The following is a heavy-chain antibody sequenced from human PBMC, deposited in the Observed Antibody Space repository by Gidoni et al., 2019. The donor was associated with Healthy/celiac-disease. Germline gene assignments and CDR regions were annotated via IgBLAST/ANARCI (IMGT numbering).Heavy chain of an antibody. D-gene: IGHD6-13*01. CDR3: AKDIVEGAAAGTGFDY. CDR2: IRWNSGSI. Sequence: EVQLVESGGGLVQPGSSLRFSCAASGSTFDDYAMHWVRQAPGKGLEWVSGIRWNSGSIGYADSVKGRFTISRDNAKNSLYLQMNSLRAEDTALYYCAKDIVEGAAAGTGFDYWGQGTLVTVSS. CDR1: GSTFDDYA. V-gene: IGHV3-9*01. J-gene: IGHJ4*02.